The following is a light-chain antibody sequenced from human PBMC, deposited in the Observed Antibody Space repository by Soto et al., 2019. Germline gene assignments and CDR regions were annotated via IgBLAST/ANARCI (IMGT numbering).Light chain of an antibody. J-gene: IGKJ1*01. CDR1: QSVNSY. V-gene: IGKV3-15*01. CDR3: QQDNQYPVP. CDR2: GAS. Sequence: ETVMTQSPATLSVSPGERATLSCRAGQSVNSYLAWYQQKPGQAPRLLIRGASARATGIPARFSGSGSGTEFTLTTSILQSEDSALYNCQQDNQYPVPVARGTKVASK.